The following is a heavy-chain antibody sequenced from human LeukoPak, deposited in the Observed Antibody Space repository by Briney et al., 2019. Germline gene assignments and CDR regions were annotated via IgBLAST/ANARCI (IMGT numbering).Heavy chain of an antibody. J-gene: IGHJ3*02. CDR2: IYPGDSDT. CDR3: ARGMVRGTLGRAFDI. V-gene: IGHV5-51*01. D-gene: IGHD3-10*01. CDR1: GYSFSKYW. Sequence: PGESLKISCKGSGYSFSKYWIAWVRQTPGKGLEWMGIIYPGDSDTRYSPSFEGHVSISVDQSINNAYLQWSSLKASDSAMYYCARGMVRGTLGRAFDIWGQGTMVTASS.